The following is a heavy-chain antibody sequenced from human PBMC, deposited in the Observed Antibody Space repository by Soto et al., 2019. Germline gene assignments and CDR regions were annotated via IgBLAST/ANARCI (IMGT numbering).Heavy chain of an antibody. V-gene: IGHV4-39*01. CDR2: IYYSGST. CDR3: ARQDKQIRVAAAGY. J-gene: IGHJ4*02. D-gene: IGHD2-15*01. Sequence: QLQLQESGPGLVKPSETLSLTCTVSGGSISSSSYYWGWIRQPPGKGLEWIGSIYYSGSTYYNPSLKSRVTISVDTSKNQFSLKLSSVTAADTAVYYCARQDKQIRVAAAGYWGQGTLVTVSS. CDR1: GGSISSSSYY.